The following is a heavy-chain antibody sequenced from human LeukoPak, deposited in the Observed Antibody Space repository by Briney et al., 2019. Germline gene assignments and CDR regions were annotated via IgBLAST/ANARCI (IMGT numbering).Heavy chain of an antibody. CDR2: IKQDGSEK. Sequence: GGSLRLSCATSGFTFRTFWMTWVRHVPGRGLEWVANIKQDGSEKNYVDSVRGRFTISRDNTQNSLHLQMNSLRAEDTAVYYCAKDRYSTSSTFTVNPFDYWGQGILITVSS. CDR3: AKDRYSTSSTFTVNPFDY. CDR1: GFTFRTFW. J-gene: IGHJ4*02. D-gene: IGHD5-18*01. V-gene: IGHV3-7*01.